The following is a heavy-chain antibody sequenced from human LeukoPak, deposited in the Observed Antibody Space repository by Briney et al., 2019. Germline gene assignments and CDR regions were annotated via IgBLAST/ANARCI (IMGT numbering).Heavy chain of an antibody. Sequence: PSQTLSLTCTVSGGSISSGDYYWSWIRQPPGKGLEWIGYIYYSGSTYYNPSLKSRVTISVDTSKNQFSLKLSSVTAADTAVYYCARLVPVITFGGVIVTNWFDPWGQGTLVTVSS. J-gene: IGHJ5*02. CDR1: GGSISSGDYY. CDR2: IYYSGST. CDR3: ARLVPVITFGGVIVTNWFDP. D-gene: IGHD3-16*02. V-gene: IGHV4-30-4*08.